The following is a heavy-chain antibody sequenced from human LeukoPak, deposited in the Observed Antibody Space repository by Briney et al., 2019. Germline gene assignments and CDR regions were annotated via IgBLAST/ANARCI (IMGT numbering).Heavy chain of an antibody. Sequence: GGSLRLSCAASGFTFSSYSMNWVRQAPGKGLEWVSSISSSSSYIYYADSVKGRFTISRDNAKNSLYLQMNSLRAEDTAVYYCARAQRKNYEPDYWGQGTLVTVSS. CDR1: GFTFSSYS. V-gene: IGHV3-21*01. D-gene: IGHD3-22*01. CDR2: ISSSSSYI. CDR3: ARAQRKNYEPDY. J-gene: IGHJ4*02.